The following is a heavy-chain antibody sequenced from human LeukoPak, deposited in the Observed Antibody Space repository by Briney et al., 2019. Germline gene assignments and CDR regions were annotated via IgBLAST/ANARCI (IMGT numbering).Heavy chain of an antibody. CDR3: VRDRGTYRPIDY. CDR2: ISYTGTYI. CDR1: AFSLSAYN. J-gene: IGHJ4*02. Sequence: GGSLGLSCAASAFSLSAYNMNWVRQAPGKGLEWVSSISYTGTYIYYADSVKGRFTISRDNAQNSLYLQMNSLRAEDTAIYYCVRDRGTYRPIDYWGQGTLVTVSS. V-gene: IGHV3-21*04. D-gene: IGHD1-26*01.